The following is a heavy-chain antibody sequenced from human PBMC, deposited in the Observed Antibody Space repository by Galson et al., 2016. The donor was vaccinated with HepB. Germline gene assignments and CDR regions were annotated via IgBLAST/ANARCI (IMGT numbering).Heavy chain of an antibody. CDR2: ISAYNGNT. J-gene: IGHJ5*02. CDR1: GGTFSNYA. V-gene: IGHV1-18*01. Sequence: SCKASGGTFSNYAFSWVRQAPGQGLEWMGWISAYNGNTYYAQRLQGRVTMTTDTSTSTAYMELRSLRSDDTAVYYCATSTSGWVNWFAPWGQGTLVTVSS. CDR3: ATSTSGWVNWFAP. D-gene: IGHD6-19*01.